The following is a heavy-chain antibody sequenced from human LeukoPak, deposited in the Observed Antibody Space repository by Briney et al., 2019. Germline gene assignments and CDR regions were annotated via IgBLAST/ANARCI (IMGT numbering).Heavy chain of an antibody. CDR1: GASISSTGSY. CDR3: ARGPLTTVTTYGWFDP. D-gene: IGHD4-17*01. V-gene: IGHV4-39*07. CDR2: ISYAGST. J-gene: IGHJ5*02. Sequence: SETLSLTCTVSGASISSTGSYWAWIRQPPGKGLDWIGTISYAGSTNYNPSLKSRVTISVDTSKNQFSLKLSSVTAADTAVYYCARGPLTTVTTYGWFDPWGQGTLVTVSS.